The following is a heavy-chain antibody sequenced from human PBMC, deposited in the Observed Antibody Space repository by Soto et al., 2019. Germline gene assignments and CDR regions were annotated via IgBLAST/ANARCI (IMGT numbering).Heavy chain of an antibody. CDR2: INHSGTT. J-gene: IGHJ4*02. CDR3: ERGGDVWGSYRHFDY. D-gene: IGHD3-16*02. V-gene: IGHV4-34*01. Sequence: SETLSLTCAVYGGSFSGYYWGCIRQPPGKGLEWIAEINHSGTTNYNPSLKSRVSISLDTSKNQFSLKLSSVTAADTAVYYCERGGDVWGSYRHFDYWGQGTLVTVSS. CDR1: GGSFSGYY.